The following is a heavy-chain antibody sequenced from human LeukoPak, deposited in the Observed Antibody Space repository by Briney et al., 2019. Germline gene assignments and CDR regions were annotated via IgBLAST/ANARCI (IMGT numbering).Heavy chain of an antibody. CDR2: IIPIFGTA. J-gene: IGHJ2*01. D-gene: IGHD2-21*02. CDR3: ALCDGGGDCRRTPLEGWYFDL. V-gene: IGHV1-69*13. CDR1: GGTFSSYA. Sequence: AASVKVSCKASGGTFSSYAISWVRQAPGQGLEWMGGIIPIFGTANYAQKFQGRVTITADESTSTAYMELSSLRSEDTAVYYCALCDGGGDCRRTPLEGWYFDLWGRGTLVTVSS.